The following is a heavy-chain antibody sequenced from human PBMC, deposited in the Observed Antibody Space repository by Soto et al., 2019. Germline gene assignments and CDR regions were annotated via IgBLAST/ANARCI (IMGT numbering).Heavy chain of an antibody. D-gene: IGHD1-1*01. V-gene: IGHV3-72*01. Sequence: GGSLRLSCAASGFTFRDNFMDWVRQAPGQGLEWIARAKSRHQNFATQYAESVKGRFTVSRDDRTNSCFLQMNDLTTDDTAVYFCASPSGAWDALLDRFFDFWGRGTLVTVSS. CDR2: AKSRHQNFAT. J-gene: IGHJ2*01. CDR3: ASPSGAWDALLDRFFDF. CDR1: GFTFRDNF.